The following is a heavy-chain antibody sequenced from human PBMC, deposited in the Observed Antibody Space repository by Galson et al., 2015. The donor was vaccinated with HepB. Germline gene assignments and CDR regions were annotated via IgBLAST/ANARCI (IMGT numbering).Heavy chain of an antibody. V-gene: IGHV3-15*01. CDR1: GFTFSNAW. CDR3: TTPYDYVWGSYRPFDY. D-gene: IGHD3-16*02. Sequence: SLRLSCAASGFTFSNAWMSWVRQAPGKGLEWVGRIKSKTDGGTTDYAAPVKGRFTISRDDSKNTLYLQMNSLKTEDTAVYYCTTPYDYVWGSYRPFDYWGQGTLVTVSS. CDR2: IKSKTDGGTT. J-gene: IGHJ4*02.